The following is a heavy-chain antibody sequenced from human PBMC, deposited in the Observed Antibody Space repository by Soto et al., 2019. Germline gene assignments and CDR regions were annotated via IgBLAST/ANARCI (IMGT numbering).Heavy chain of an antibody. CDR1: GYTLTELS. CDR2: FDPEDGET. Sequence: ASVKVSCKVSGYTLTELSMHCVRQAPGKGLEWMGGFDPEDGETIYAQKFQGRVTMTEDTSTDTAYMELSSLRSEDTAVYYCATCKAARYYYGMDVWGQGTTVTVSS. J-gene: IGHJ6*02. V-gene: IGHV1-24*01. CDR3: ATCKAARYYYGMDV. D-gene: IGHD6-6*01.